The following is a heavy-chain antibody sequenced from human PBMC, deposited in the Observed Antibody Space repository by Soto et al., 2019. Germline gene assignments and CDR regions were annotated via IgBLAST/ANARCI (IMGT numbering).Heavy chain of an antibody. J-gene: IGHJ5*02. Sequence: GGSLRLSSAASGFTSSSYSMNWVRQAPGKGLEWVSSISSSSSYIYYADSVKGRFTISRDNAKNSLYLQMNSLRAEDTAVYYCAAWEIVVVPDAMAFWFDHWGQGTLVTVSS. V-gene: IGHV3-21*01. CDR1: GFTSSSYS. CDR3: AAWEIVVVPDAMAFWFDH. CDR2: ISSSSSYI. D-gene: IGHD2-2*01.